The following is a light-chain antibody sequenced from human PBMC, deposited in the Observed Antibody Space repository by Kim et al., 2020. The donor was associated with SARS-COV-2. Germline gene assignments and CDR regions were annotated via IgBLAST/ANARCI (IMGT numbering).Light chain of an antibody. CDR2: GKD. CDR1: SLRSSY. Sequence: SSELTQDPAVSVALGQTVRITCQGDSLRSSYASWYQQKPGQAPVLVFYGKDKRPSGIPDRFSGSGSGNTAYLTIAGAQAEDEADYYCNSRDISRNLYVFGAGTKVTVL. V-gene: IGLV3-19*01. J-gene: IGLJ1*01. CDR3: NSRDISRNLYV.